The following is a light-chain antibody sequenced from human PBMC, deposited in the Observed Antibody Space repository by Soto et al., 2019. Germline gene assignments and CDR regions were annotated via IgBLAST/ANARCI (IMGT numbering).Light chain of an antibody. Sequence: EIVLTQSPGILSLSPGESATLSCRASRTVSSTSLAWYQQKPGQAPRLLIYGTSNRATGIPDRFTGSGSETDFTLTITRLEPEDFAVYYCQQYGRLITFGGGTKVDIK. CDR1: RTVSSTS. V-gene: IGKV3-20*01. CDR2: GTS. CDR3: QQYGRLIT. J-gene: IGKJ4*01.